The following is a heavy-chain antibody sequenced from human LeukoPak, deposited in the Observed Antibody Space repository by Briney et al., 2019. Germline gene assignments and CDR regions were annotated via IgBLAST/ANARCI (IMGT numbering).Heavy chain of an antibody. CDR2: ISYDGSNK. V-gene: IGHV3-30*18. CDR3: AKDLRYDSSGYPTHYYYYGIDV. Sequence: GRSLRLSCAASGFTFSSYDMHWVRQAPGKGLEWVAVISYDGSNKYYADSVKGRFTISRDNSKNTLYLQMNSLRAEDTAVYYCAKDLRYDSSGYPTHYYYYGIDVWGQGTTVTVSS. J-gene: IGHJ6*02. D-gene: IGHD3-22*01. CDR1: GFTFSSYD.